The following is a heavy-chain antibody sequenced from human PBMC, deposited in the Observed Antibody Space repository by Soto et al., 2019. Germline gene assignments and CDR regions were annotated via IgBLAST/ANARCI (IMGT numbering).Heavy chain of an antibody. CDR1: GCSISNHY. Sequence: QVQLQESGPGLVEPSETLSLTCSGSGCSISNHYWSWVRQPPGKGLEWIGSIYYNGYTNYNPCLKRRVTMSVDTSRNQISLKLTTVTAADTAVYYCTSAKWYSEYWGQGTLVTVSS. V-gene: IGHV4-59*11. D-gene: IGHD2-15*01. CDR3: TSAKWYSEY. CDR2: IYYNGYT. J-gene: IGHJ4*02.